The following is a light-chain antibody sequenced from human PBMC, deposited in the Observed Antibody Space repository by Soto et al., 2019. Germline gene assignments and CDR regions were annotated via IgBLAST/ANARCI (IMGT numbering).Light chain of an antibody. CDR3: QKYDNAPLT. Sequence: DIQMTQAPSSLSASVVDRVTITCRARQDISTYLAWYQQKPGKVPKLLISAAYTLQSEVPPRFSGSGSGTDFTLTISSLQPEDVATYYCQKYDNAPLTCGGGTKVEIQ. J-gene: IGKJ4*02. V-gene: IGKV1-27*01. CDR2: AAY. CDR1: QDISTY.